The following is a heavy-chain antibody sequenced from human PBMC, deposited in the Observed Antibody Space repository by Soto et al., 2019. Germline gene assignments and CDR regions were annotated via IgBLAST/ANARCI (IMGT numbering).Heavy chain of an antibody. CDR3: ARETADDAFDI. CDR1: GGSISSGGHY. D-gene: IGHD1-1*01. V-gene: IGHV4-31*03. J-gene: IGHJ3*02. Sequence: SETLSLTCTVSGGSISSGGHYWSWIRQHPGKDLEWIGYIYYSGSTYYNTSLKSRVNISVDTSKNQFSLKLSSVTAADTAVYYCARETADDAFDIWGQGTMVT. CDR2: IYYSGST.